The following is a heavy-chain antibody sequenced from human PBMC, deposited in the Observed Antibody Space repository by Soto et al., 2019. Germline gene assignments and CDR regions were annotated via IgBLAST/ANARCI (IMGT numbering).Heavy chain of an antibody. CDR1: GFTFSSYS. Sequence: EVQLVESGGGLVKPGGSLRLSCAASGFTFSSYSMNWVRQAPGKGLEWVSSISSSSSYIYYADSVKGRFTISRDNANDSLYLQMNSLRAEDTAVYYCARDSVMMGYCSGGSCYGKSSFDYWGQGTLVTVSS. J-gene: IGHJ4*02. V-gene: IGHV3-21*01. CDR2: ISSSSSYI. CDR3: ARDSVMMGYCSGGSCYGKSSFDY. D-gene: IGHD2-15*01.